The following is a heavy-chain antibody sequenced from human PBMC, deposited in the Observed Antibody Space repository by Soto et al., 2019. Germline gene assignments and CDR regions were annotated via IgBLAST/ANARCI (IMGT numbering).Heavy chain of an antibody. D-gene: IGHD6-13*01. CDR1: GFTFSSYA. V-gene: IGHV3-23*01. Sequence: GGSLRLSCAASGFTFSSYAMSWVRQAPGKGLEWVSAISGSGGSTYYADSVKGRVTISRDNSKNTLYLQMNSLRAEDTAVYYCAKDYSSSWYIGAGFDYWGQGTLVTVSS. CDR3: AKDYSSSWYIGAGFDY. J-gene: IGHJ4*02. CDR2: ISGSGGST.